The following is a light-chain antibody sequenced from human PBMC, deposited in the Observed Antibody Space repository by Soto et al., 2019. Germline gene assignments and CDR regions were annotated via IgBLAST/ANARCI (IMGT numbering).Light chain of an antibody. CDR2: TAS. CDR1: QSISSTY. V-gene: IGKV3-20*01. Sequence: EIVLTQSPGTLSLSPGERATLSCRASQSISSTYLAWYQQKPGQAPRLLMYTASGMATGIPDRFSGSGSGTDLTLTISRLEPEDFAVYYCQQFGTSPPWTFGQGTRVEIK. J-gene: IGKJ1*01. CDR3: QQFGTSPPWT.